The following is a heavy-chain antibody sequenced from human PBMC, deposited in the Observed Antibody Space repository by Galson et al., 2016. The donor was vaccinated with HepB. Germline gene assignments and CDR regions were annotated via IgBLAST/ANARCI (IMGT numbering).Heavy chain of an antibody. J-gene: IGHJ4*02. V-gene: IGHV1-58*01. CDR1: GFTFTNSA. CDR3: AADPAWREVTNLDY. CDR2: IVVCSGDT. Sequence: SVKVSCKASGFTFTNSAVQWVRQPRRQRLEWIGWIVVCSGDTHYQQKFQERGTITRDMSTSPAYMEMSSLRSEDTAVYYCAADPAWREVTNLDYWGQGTLVTVSS. D-gene: IGHD2-21*02.